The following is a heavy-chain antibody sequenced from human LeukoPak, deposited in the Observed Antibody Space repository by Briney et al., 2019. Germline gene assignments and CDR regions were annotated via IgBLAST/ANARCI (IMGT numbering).Heavy chain of an antibody. V-gene: IGHV4-39*07. CDR3: AREQIYQRSGWLPQPSSHAFDI. J-gene: IGHJ3*02. Sequence: PSETLSLTCTVSGGSISSGDYYWSWIRQPPGKGLEWIGEINHSGSTNYNPSLKSRVTISVDTSKNQFSLKLSSVTAADTAVYYCAREQIYQRSGWLPQPSSHAFDIWGQGTMVTVSS. D-gene: IGHD6-19*01. CDR2: INHSGST. CDR1: GGSISSGDYY.